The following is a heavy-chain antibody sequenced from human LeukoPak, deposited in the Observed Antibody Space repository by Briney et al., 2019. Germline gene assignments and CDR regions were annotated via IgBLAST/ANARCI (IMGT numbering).Heavy chain of an antibody. V-gene: IGHV3-21*01. J-gene: IGHJ6*02. D-gene: IGHD6-6*01. Sequence: GGSLRLSCAASGFTFSSYSMNWVRQAPGKGLEWVSSFSSSSSYIYYADSVKGRFTISRDNAKNSLYLQMNSLRAEDTAVYYCAREGYSSSGVYYGMDVWGQGTTVTVSS. CDR2: FSSSSSYI. CDR1: GFTFSSYS. CDR3: AREGYSSSGVYYGMDV.